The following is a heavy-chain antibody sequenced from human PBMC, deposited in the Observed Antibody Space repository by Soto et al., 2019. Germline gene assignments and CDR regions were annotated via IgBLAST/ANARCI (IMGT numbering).Heavy chain of an antibody. J-gene: IGHJ6*03. V-gene: IGHV3-33*01. CDR1: GFTFSSCG. Sequence: GGSLRLSCAASGFTFSSCGMHWVRQAPGKGLEWVAVIWYDGSNKYYADSVKGRFTISRDNSKNTLYLQMNSLRAEDTAVYYCAREGANYDFWSGYWPRGRDSYYYYYMDVWGKGTTVTV. CDR3: AREGANYDFWSGYWPRGRDSYYYYYMDV. CDR2: IWYDGSNK. D-gene: IGHD3-3*01.